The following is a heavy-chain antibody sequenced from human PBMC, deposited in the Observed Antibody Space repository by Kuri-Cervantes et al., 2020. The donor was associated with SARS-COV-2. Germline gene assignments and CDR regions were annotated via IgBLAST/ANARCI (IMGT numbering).Heavy chain of an antibody. J-gene: IGHJ4*02. CDR3: ARQYYYDSSGHFYY. V-gene: IGHV4-59*08. CDR1: GGSISSYY. D-gene: IGHD3-22*01. Sequence: SETLSLTGTVSGGSISSYYWSWIRQPPGKGLEWIGYSYYSGSTNYNPSLKSRVTISVDTSKNQFSLKLSSVTAADTAVYYCARQYYYDSSGHFYYWGQGTLVTVSS. CDR2: SYYSGST.